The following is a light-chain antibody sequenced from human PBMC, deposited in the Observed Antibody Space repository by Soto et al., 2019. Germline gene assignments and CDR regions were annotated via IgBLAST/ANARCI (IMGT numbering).Light chain of an antibody. CDR3: QQYETFSGT. CDR1: QSVSGW. V-gene: IGKV1-5*01. J-gene: IGKJ1*01. Sequence: DIQMTQSPSTLSASVGDTVTVTCRASQSVSGWLAWYQQKPGEAPKLLIYDASALPRGVPSRFSGSGYETKFTHTIASLQPDDFATYYCQQYETFSGTFGTGTKVDIK. CDR2: DAS.